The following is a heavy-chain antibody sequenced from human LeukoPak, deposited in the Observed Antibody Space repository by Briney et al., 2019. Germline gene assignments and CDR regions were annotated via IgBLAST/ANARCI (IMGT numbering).Heavy chain of an antibody. CDR3: ARDHVWYYYMDV. Sequence: GGSLRLSCAASGFTFSSYGMHWVRQAPGKGLEWVAVIWYDGSNKYYADSVKGRFTISRDNSKNTLYLQMNSLRAEDTAVYYCARDHVWYYYMDVWGKGTTVTVSS. D-gene: IGHD2-21*01. CDR1: GFTFSSYG. CDR2: IWYDGSNK. J-gene: IGHJ6*03. V-gene: IGHV3-30*19.